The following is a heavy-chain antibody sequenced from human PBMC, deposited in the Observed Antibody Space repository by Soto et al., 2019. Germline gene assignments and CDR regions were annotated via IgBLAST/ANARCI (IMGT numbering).Heavy chain of an antibody. CDR3: ARNMDTPTDDYYYYGMDV. D-gene: IGHD5-18*01. CDR2: ISYDGGNK. J-gene: IGHJ6*02. CDR1: GFSFSSHA. V-gene: IGHV3-30*03. Sequence: QVQLVESGGGVVQPGRSLRLSCTASGFSFSSHAMHWVRQAPGKGLEWLAVISYDGGNKYYVDSVKGRFSVSRDNSKNTXYLQMNSLRDEDTAVYYCARNMDTPTDDYYYYGMDVWGQGTTVTVS.